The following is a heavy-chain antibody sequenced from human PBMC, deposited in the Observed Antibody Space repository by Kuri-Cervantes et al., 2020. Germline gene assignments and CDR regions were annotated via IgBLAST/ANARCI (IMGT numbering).Heavy chain of an antibody. CDR1: GYTFTGYY. V-gene: IGHV1-2*04. D-gene: IGHD3-10*01. Sequence: ASVKVSCKASGYTFTGYYMHWVRQAPGQGLEWMGWINPNSGGTNYAQKFQGWVTMTRDTSIRTAYMELSRLRSDDTAVYYCAVGARITMVQGVPFDYWGQGTLVTVSS. CDR2: INPNSGGT. J-gene: IGHJ4*02. CDR3: AVGARITMVQGVPFDY.